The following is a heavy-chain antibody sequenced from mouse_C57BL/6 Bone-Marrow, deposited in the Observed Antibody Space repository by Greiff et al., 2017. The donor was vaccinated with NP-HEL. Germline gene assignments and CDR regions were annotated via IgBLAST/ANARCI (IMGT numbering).Heavy chain of an antibody. CDR3: ARHGSLYYYGSSYPAWFAY. Sequence: QVQLQQSGAELVKPGASVKLSCKASGYTFTEYTIHWVKQRSGQGLEWIGWFYPGSGSIKYNEKFKDKATLTAAKSSSTVYMELSRLTSEDSAVYFCARHGSLYYYGSSYPAWFAYWGQGTLVTVSA. CDR1: GYTFTEYT. J-gene: IGHJ3*01. D-gene: IGHD1-1*01. V-gene: IGHV1-62-2*01. CDR2: FYPGSGSI.